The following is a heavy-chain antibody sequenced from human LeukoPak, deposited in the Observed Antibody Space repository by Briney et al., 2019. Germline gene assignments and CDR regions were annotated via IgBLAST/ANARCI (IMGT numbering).Heavy chain of an antibody. V-gene: IGHV3-74*01. D-gene: IGHD5-12*01. CDR3: AREGATDWYFHL. Sequence: PGGSLRLSCAASGFTFSSYWMHWVRQASGKGLVWVSRINSDGSSTSYADSVKGRFTISRDNAKNTLYLQMSSLRAEDTAVYYCAREGATDWYFHLWGRGTLVTVSS. CDR2: INSDGSST. J-gene: IGHJ2*01. CDR1: GFTFSSYW.